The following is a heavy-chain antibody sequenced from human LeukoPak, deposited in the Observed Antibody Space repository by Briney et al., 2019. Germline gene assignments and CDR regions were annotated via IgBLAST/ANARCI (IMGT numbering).Heavy chain of an antibody. J-gene: IGHJ3*02. V-gene: IGHV4-59*01. CDR1: GGPISSYY. CDR3: ARDFEYSSSPYAFDI. Sequence: SETLSLTCTVSGGPISSYYWSWIRQPPGKGLEWIGYIYYSGSTNCNPSLKSRVTISVDTSKNQFSLKLSSVTAADTAVYYRARDFEYSSSPYAFDIWGQGTMVTVSS. CDR2: IYYSGST. D-gene: IGHD6-6*01.